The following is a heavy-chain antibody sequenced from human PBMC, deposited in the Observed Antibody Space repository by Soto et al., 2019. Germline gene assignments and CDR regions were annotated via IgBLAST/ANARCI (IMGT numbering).Heavy chain of an antibody. CDR3: ASERYFDWSYGMDV. CDR1: GGSVSSSYY. V-gene: IGHV4-39*01. D-gene: IGHD3-9*01. CDR2: IYYSGST. J-gene: IGHJ6*02. Sequence: SETLSLTCAVSGGSVSSSYYWGWIRQPPGKGLEWIGSIYYSGSTYYNPSLKSRVTISVDTSKNQFSLKLSSVTAADTAVYYCASERYFDWSYGMDVWGQGTTVTVSS.